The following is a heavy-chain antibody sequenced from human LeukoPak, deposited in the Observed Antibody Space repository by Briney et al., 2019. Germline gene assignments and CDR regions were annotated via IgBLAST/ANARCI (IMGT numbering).Heavy chain of an antibody. CDR2: INPTGGST. Sequence: ASVKVSCKASGYTFTSYNIHWVRQAPGQGLEWMGTINPTGGSTGNAQKFQGRVTMTRDTSTTTIYMEMSSLSSEDTAVYYCARDIAGGWNYFDYWGQETLVTVSS. CDR3: ARDIAGGWNYFDY. CDR1: GYTFTSYN. J-gene: IGHJ4*02. D-gene: IGHD1-14*01. V-gene: IGHV1-46*01.